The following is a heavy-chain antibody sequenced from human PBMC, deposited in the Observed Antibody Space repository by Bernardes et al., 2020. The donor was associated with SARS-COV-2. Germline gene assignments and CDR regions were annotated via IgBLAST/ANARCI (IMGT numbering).Heavy chain of an antibody. J-gene: IGHJ6*03. Sequence: GSLSLSCAAAGFTFSRYWMHWVRPAPGKGLVWVSRINSDGSTTIYADSVKGRFTISRDNAKNTLYLQMNSLRAEDTAVYYCAREFSRITLFGIVNYYMDVWGQGTTVTVSS. D-gene: IGHD3-3*01. V-gene: IGHV3-74*01. CDR3: AREFSRITLFGIVNYYMDV. CDR1: GFTFSRYW. CDR2: INSDGSTT.